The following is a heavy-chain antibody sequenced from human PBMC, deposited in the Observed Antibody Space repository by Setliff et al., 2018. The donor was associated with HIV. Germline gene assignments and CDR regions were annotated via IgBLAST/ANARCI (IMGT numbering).Heavy chain of an antibody. CDR2: IDPSNSNT. Sequence: GESLKISCKGSGYSFTSYWISWVRQMPGKGLEWMGRIDPSNSNTNYSPSFQGHVTISADKSISTAYLQWSSLKASDTAMYYCARGFYGDYYFYYWGQGTLVTVSS. V-gene: IGHV5-10-1*01. J-gene: IGHJ4*02. CDR3: ARGFYGDYYFYY. CDR1: GYSFTSYW. D-gene: IGHD4-17*01.